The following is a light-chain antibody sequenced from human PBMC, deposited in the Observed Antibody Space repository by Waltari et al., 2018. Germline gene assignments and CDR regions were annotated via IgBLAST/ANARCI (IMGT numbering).Light chain of an antibody. V-gene: IGKV1-39*01. J-gene: IGKJ1*01. CDR2: FAS. CDR3: QQASRGPLT. CDR1: QSTGRY. Sequence: DIQMTQDPSSLSVSIGDRVTITCRASQSTGRYLSWYQQKSGRAPKLLISFASSLESGVPSRLSGTGSGTDFTLTINSLQPEDIGTYYCQQASRGPLTFGQGT.